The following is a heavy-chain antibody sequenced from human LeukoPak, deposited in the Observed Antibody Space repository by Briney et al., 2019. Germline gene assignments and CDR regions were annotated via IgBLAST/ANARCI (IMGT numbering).Heavy chain of an antibody. D-gene: IGHD6-19*01. Sequence: GGSLRLSCAASGFTFSSYGMSWVRQAPGKGLEWVSAISGSGGSTYYADSVKGRFTISRDNSKNTLYLQMNSLRAEDTAVYYCAKDRGIAVAGTGYMYYWGQGTLVTVSS. CDR2: ISGSGGST. CDR3: AKDRGIAVAGTGYMYY. J-gene: IGHJ4*02. CDR1: GFTFSSYG. V-gene: IGHV3-23*01.